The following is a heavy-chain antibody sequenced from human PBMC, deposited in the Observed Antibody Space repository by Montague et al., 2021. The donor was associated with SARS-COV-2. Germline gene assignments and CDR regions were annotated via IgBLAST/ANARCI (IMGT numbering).Heavy chain of an antibody. CDR3: ARSGQPAGNYAPLGYCGLDV. Sequence: PALVKPTQTLTLTCTFSGFSLTTSALCVSWIRQPPGKAPEWLARIDWDDDKHYNASLKTRLTISKDTSKNHVVLTMTNMDPVDTGTHYCARSGQPAGNYAPLGYCGLDVWGRGTPVIVSS. D-gene: IGHD2-15*01. CDR2: IDWDDDK. CDR1: GFSLTTSALC. J-gene: IGHJ6*02. V-gene: IGHV2-70*11.